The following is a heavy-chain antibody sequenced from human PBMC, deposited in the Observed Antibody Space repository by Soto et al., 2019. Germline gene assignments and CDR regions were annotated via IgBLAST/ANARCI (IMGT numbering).Heavy chain of an antibody. Sequence: SETLSLTCTVSGGSISSYYWSWIRQPPGKGLEWIGYIYYSGSTYYNPSLKSRVTISVDTSKNQFSLKLSSVTAADTAVYYCARTSGSYEFDYWGQGTLVTVSS. CDR1: GGSISSYY. J-gene: IGHJ4*02. CDR2: IYYSGST. V-gene: IGHV4-59*01. D-gene: IGHD3-16*01. CDR3: ARTSGSYEFDY.